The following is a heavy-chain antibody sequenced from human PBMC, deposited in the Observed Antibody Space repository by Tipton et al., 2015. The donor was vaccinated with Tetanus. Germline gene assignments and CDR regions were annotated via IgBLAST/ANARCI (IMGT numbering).Heavy chain of an antibody. D-gene: IGHD6-13*01. V-gene: IGHV4-4*07. CDR3: ARAGGGSWGNFDY. J-gene: IGHJ4*02. CDR2: IYAPGIT. CDR1: GGSITSNY. Sequence: TLSLTCTVSGGSITSNYWTWIRQPAGKGLEWIGRIYAPGITNYNPSLKSRVSMSVDTSKNQFSLKLSSVTAADTAVYYCARAGGGSWGNFDYWGQGTLVTVSS.